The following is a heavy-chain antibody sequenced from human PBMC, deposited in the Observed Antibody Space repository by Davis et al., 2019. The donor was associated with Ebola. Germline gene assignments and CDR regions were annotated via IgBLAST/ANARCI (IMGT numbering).Heavy chain of an antibody. CDR2: ISGSGDST. CDR1: GFTFNNYA. J-gene: IGHJ4*02. Sequence: GGSLRLSCAASGFTFNNYAMNWVRQAPGKGLEWVSGISGSGDSTYYADSVKGRFTISRDNSKSTLSLQMNSLRAEDTAVYYCANLDYGDNSGFDYWGQGTLVTVSS. V-gene: IGHV3-23*01. CDR3: ANLDYGDNSGFDY. D-gene: IGHD4-23*01.